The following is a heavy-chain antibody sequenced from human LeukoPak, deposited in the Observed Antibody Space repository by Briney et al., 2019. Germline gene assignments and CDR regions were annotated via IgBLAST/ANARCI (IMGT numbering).Heavy chain of an antibody. CDR1: GYSFATYW. CDR3: ARALAYCAADCYSSAFDF. D-gene: IGHD2-21*02. CDR2: IYPGDPGT. J-gene: IGHJ3*01. Sequence: GESLKISCKGSGYSFATYWIAWVRQMPGKGLEWMGIIYPGDPGTRYSPSFQGQVTISADKSISTAYLHWSSLMASDTAMYFCARALAYCAADCYSSAFDFWGQGTMVTVSS. V-gene: IGHV5-51*01.